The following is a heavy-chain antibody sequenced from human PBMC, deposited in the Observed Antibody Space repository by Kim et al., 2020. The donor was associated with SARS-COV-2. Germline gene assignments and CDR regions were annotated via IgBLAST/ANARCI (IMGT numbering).Heavy chain of an antibody. V-gene: IGHV5-51*01. CDR3: ASTMYYDFWSGYYPQFDY. J-gene: IGHJ4*02. CDR1: GYSFTSYW. D-gene: IGHD3-3*01. CDR2: IYPGDSDT. Sequence: GESLKISCKGSGYSFTSYWIGWVRQMPGKGLEWMGIIYPGDSDTRYSPSFQGQVTISADKSISTAYLQWSSLKASDTAMYYCASTMYYDFWSGYYPQFDYWGQGTLVTVSS.